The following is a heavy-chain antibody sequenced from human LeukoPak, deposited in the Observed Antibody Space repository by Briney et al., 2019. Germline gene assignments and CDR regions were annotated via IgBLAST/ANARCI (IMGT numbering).Heavy chain of an antibody. CDR3: ARDCGYQCLFDY. J-gene: IGHJ4*02. D-gene: IGHD5-12*01. V-gene: IGHV1-18*01. CDR1: GYSFSNYG. CDR2: ISGYNGNT. Sequence: ASVKVSCKASGYSFSNYGISWVRQAPGQGLGWMGWISGYNGNTNYAQKFQGRVTMTTDTSTSTAYMELRSLRSDDTAVYYCARDCGYQCLFDYWGRGTLVTVSS.